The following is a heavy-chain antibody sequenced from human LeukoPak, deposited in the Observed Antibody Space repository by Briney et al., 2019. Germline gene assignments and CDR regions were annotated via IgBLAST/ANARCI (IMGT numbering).Heavy chain of an antibody. CDR2: INHSGST. V-gene: IGHV4-34*01. D-gene: IGHD6-6*01. CDR1: GGSFSGYY. CDR3: ARGLYEYSSSSGGYYFDY. J-gene: IGHJ4*02. Sequence: PSETLSLTCAVYGGSFSGYYWSWIRQPPGKGLEWIGEINHSGSTNYNPSLKSRVTISVDTSKNQFSLKLSSVTAADTAVYYCARGLYEYSSSSGGYYFDYWGQGTLVTVSS.